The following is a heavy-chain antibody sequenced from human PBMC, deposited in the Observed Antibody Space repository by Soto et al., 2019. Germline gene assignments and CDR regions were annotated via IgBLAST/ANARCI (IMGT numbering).Heavy chain of an antibody. D-gene: IGHD2-15*01. J-gene: IGHJ5*02. CDR1: GDSVSTNSGA. CDR2: TYYRSKWYH. Sequence: PSQTLSLTCAISGDSVSTNSGAWSWIRQSPSRGLEWLGRTYYRSKWYHDYAVSVKSRISIYPDTSKNQFSLQLNSVTPEDTAVYYCARDAPNFNCYFSCFGHWGQGTLVTVSS. CDR3: ARDAPNFNCYFSCFGH. V-gene: IGHV6-1*01.